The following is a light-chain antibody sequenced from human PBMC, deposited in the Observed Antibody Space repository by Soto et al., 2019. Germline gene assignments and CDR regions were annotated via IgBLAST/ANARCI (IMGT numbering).Light chain of an antibody. V-gene: IGLV1-40*01. CDR3: QSYDSSLSGYV. CDR1: RSNVGANYD. Sequence: QPVLTQPPSVSGAPGQTITISCTGSRSNVGANYDVLWYQVLPGAGPRLLIYGNSNRPSGVPDRFSGSKSGTSASLAITGLQAEDEADYYCQSYDSSLSGYVFGTGTKLTVL. CDR2: GNS. J-gene: IGLJ1*01.